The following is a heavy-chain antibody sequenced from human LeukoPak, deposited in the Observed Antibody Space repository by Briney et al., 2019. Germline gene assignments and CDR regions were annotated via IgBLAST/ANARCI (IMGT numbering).Heavy chain of an antibody. CDR2: IYYSGST. D-gene: IGHD3-3*01. Sequence: PSETLSLTCTVSGGSISSSSYYWGWIRQPPGKGLEGIGSIYYSGSTYYNPTLKSRVTISVDTSKNQFSLKLSSVTAADTAVYYCASGRNYDFWSGYYHYFDYWGQGTLVTVSS. J-gene: IGHJ4*02. V-gene: IGHV4-39*01. CDR1: GGSISSSSYY. CDR3: ASGRNYDFWSGYYHYFDY.